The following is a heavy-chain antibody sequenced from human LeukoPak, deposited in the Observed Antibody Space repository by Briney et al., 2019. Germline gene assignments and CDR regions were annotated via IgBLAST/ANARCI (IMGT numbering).Heavy chain of an antibody. J-gene: IGHJ4*02. CDR1: GGSISSYY. V-gene: IGHV4-59*08. CDR2: IYYSGST. CDR3: ARHAVDTALIDY. D-gene: IGHD5-18*01. Sequence: SETLSLTCTVSGGSISSYYWSWIRQPPGKGLEWIGYIYYSGSTNYNPSLKGRVTISVDTSKNQFSLKLSSVTAADTAVYYYARHAVDTALIDYSGQGTLVTVSS.